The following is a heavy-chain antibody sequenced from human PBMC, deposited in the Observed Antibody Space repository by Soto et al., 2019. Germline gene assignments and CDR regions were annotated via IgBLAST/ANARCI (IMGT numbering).Heavy chain of an antibody. CDR3: ARELGYCSGGSCYYGMDV. D-gene: IGHD2-15*01. Sequence: QVQLVQSGAEVKTPGSSVKVSCKASGGTFSSYAISWVRQAPGQGLEWMGGIIPIFGTANYAQKFQGRVTITADESTSTAYMELSSLRSEDTAVYYCARELGYCSGGSCYYGMDVWGQGTTVTVSS. J-gene: IGHJ6*02. CDR2: IIPIFGTA. CDR1: GGTFSSYA. V-gene: IGHV1-69*01.